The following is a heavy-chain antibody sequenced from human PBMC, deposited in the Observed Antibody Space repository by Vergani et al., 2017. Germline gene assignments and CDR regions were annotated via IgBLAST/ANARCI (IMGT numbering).Heavy chain of an antibody. Sequence: QVQLVQSGAEVKKPGSSVKVSCKASGGTFSSYAISWVRQAPGQGLEWMGGIIPIFGTANYAQKFQGRVTITADESTSTAYMELSSLRSEDTAGYYCAGELAYGGGDCPTGMGVWGQGTTVTVSS. CDR1: GGTFSSYA. D-gene: IGHD2-21*02. J-gene: IGHJ6*02. CDR2: IIPIFGTA. V-gene: IGHV1-69*01. CDR3: AGELAYGGGDCPTGMGV.